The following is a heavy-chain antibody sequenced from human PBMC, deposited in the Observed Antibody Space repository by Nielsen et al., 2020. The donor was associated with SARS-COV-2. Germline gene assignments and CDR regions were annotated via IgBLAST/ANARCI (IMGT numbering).Heavy chain of an antibody. V-gene: IGHV1-2*04. CDR3: AREGAGVAATRGAFDI. Sequence: ASVKVSCKASGYTFTGYYMHWVRQAPGQGLEWMGWINPNSGGTNYAQKFQGWVTMTRDTSISTAYMELSRLRSDDTAVYYCAREGAGVAATRGAFDIWGQGTMVTVSS. CDR1: GYTFTGYY. J-gene: IGHJ3*02. CDR2: INPNSGGT. D-gene: IGHD2-15*01.